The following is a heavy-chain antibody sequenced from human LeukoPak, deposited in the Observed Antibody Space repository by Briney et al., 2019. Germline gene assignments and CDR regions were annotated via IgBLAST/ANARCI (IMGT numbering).Heavy chain of an antibody. CDR1: GYTFTCYY. CDR3: AREQVGATVGCDY. CDR2: FNPNSGGT. D-gene: IGHD1-26*01. V-gene: IGHV1-2*02. Sequence: SVTVSLKCSGYTFTCYYIHWVRQPPAQGLGWVGWFNPNSGGTNYAQKFQGRVTMTRDTSISTAYMELSRLRSDDTAVYYCAREQVGATVGCDYWGQGTLVTVSS. J-gene: IGHJ4*02.